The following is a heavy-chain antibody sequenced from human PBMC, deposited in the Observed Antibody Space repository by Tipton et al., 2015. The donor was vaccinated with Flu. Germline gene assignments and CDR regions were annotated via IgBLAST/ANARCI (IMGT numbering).Heavy chain of an antibody. V-gene: IGHV3-43D*04. CDR2: ISWDGGST. CDR3: AKEIAVAGTLGFDY. Sequence: SLRLSCAASGFTFDDYAMHWVRQAPGKALEWVSLISWDGGSTYYADSVKGRFTISRDNSKNSLYLQMNSLRAEDTALYYCAKEIAVAGTLGFDYWGQGTLVTVSS. CDR1: GFTFDDYA. D-gene: IGHD6-19*01. J-gene: IGHJ4*02.